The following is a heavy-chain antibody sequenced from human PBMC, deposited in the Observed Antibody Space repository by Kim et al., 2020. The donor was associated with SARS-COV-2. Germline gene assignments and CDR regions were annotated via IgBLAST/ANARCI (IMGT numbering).Heavy chain of an antibody. Sequence: GSTYYADSVKGRFTISRDNSKNTLYLQMNSLRAEDTAEYYCAKSITNFDLWGRGTLVTVSS. CDR2: GST. CDR3: AKSITNFDL. J-gene: IGHJ2*01. D-gene: IGHD3-3*01. V-gene: IGHV3-23*01.